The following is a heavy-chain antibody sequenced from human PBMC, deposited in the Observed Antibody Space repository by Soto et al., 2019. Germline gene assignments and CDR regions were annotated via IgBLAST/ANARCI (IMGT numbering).Heavy chain of an antibody. CDR3: ARGRDYYGSXXYYTIGVN. Sequence: GGSLRLSCAASGFTFDNXSMXWVXXAPGKGLEWISXXXSIGTTIYYAGSVGGRFTISSDNAKNSLHLQMNGLRDEDTAVYYCARGRDYYGSXXYYTIGVNWGQGTLVTVSS. J-gene: IGHJ4*02. CDR2: XXSIGTTI. D-gene: IGHD3-10*01. CDR1: GFTFDNXS. V-gene: IGHV3-48*02.